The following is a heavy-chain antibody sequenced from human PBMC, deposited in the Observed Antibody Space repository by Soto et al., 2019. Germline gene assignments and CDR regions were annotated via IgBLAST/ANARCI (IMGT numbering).Heavy chain of an antibody. CDR2: INHSGST. V-gene: IGHV4-34*01. Sequence: PSETLSLTCAVYGGSFSGYYWSWIRQPPGKGLEWIGEINHSGSTNYNPSLKSRVTISVDTSKNQFSLKLSSVTAADTAVYYCARGSGYCSSTSCYVGYYYYYMDVWGKGTTVTVSS. CDR1: GGSFSGYY. D-gene: IGHD2-2*01. J-gene: IGHJ6*03. CDR3: ARGSGYCSSTSCYVGYYYYYMDV.